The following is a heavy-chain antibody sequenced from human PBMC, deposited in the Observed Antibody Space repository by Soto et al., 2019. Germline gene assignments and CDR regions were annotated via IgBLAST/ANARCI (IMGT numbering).Heavy chain of an antibody. D-gene: IGHD2-2*01. Sequence: SGTLSLTCAVYGGSFSGYSWSWIRQPPGKGLEWIGEINHSGSTNYNPSLKSRVTISVDTSKNQFSLKLSSVPAADTAVFYCGRKVVVLVAAHRTRYDYGMDVWGQGTTVTVSS. CDR1: GGSFSGYS. V-gene: IGHV4-34*01. CDR3: GRKVVVLVAAHRTRYDYGMDV. J-gene: IGHJ6*02. CDR2: INHSGST.